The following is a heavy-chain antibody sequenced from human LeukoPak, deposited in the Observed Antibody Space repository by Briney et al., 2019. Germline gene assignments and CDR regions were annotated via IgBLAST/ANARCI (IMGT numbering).Heavy chain of an antibody. Sequence: PSETLSLTCAVYGGSFSGYYWSWIRQPPGKGLEWIGYIYYSGSTNYNPSLKSRVTISVDTSKNQFSLKLSSVTAADTAVYYCARRPYYYYGMDVWGQGTTVTVSS. CDR3: ARRPYYYYGMDV. CDR2: IYYSGST. V-gene: IGHV4-59*08. J-gene: IGHJ6*02. CDR1: GGSFSGYY.